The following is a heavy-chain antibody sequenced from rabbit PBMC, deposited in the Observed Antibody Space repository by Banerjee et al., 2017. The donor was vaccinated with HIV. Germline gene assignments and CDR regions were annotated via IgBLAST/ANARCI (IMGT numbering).Heavy chain of an antibody. CDR1: GFSLSIYE. CDR3: ARDAFNL. J-gene: IGHJ4*01. V-gene: IGHV1S40*01. CDR2: IYAGSSGST. Sequence: LEESGGDLVKPGASLTLTCTASGFSLSIYEMCWVRQAPGKGLEWIGTIYAGSSGSTYYASWAKGRFTISKTSSTTVTLQMTSLTAADTATYFCARDAFNLWGQGTLVTVS.